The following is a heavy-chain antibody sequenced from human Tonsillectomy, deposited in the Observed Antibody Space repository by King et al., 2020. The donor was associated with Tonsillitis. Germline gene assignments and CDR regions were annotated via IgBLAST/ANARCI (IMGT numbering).Heavy chain of an antibody. CDR3: ARDDVAAAGTGGLDY. CDR2: IYYSGST. J-gene: IGHJ4*02. Sequence: QLQESGPGLVKPSQTLSLTCTVSGGSISSGDYYWSWIRQPPGKGLEWIGYIYYSGSTYYNPSLKSRVTISVDTSMNQFSLKLSSVTAADTAVYYCARDDVAAAGTGGLDYWGQGTLVTVSS. D-gene: IGHD6-13*01. V-gene: IGHV4-30-4*01. CDR1: GGSISSGDYY.